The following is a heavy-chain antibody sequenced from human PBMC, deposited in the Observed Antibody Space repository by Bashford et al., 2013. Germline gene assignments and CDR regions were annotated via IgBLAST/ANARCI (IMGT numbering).Heavy chain of an antibody. D-gene: IGHD1-7*01. V-gene: IGHV3-23*01. Sequence: VRQAPGKGLEWVSAISGSGDSTSSADSVKGRFTISRDNSKNTLYLQMNGLRAEDTAVYYCAKDLYSWNSASDYWGQGHPGHRLL. CDR2: ISGSGDST. J-gene: IGHJ4*02. CDR3: AKDLYSWNSASDY.